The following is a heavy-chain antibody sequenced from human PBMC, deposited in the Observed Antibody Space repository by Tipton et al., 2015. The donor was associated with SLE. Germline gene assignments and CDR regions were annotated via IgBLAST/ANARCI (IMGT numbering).Heavy chain of an antibody. CDR3: ATQGFDY. Sequence: SLRLSCVDSGFNFDDYAMHWVRQAPGKGLEWVSGISWDSHRVAYADSVKGRFTISRDNSKNTLYLEMNSLRTEDTAVYYCATQGFDYWGQGTLVTVSS. J-gene: IGHJ4*02. CDR1: GFNFDDYA. CDR2: ISWDSHRV. V-gene: IGHV3-9*01.